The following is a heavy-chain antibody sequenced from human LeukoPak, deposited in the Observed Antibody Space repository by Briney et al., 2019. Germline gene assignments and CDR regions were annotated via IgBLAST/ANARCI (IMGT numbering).Heavy chain of an antibody. D-gene: IGHD6-19*01. V-gene: IGHV4-39*07. CDR3: ARDWGSSGWYGTFDY. CDR1: GGSISSSSYY. J-gene: IGHJ4*02. CDR2: IYYSGST. Sequence: SETLSLTYTVSGGSISSSSYYWGWIRQPPGKGLEWIGSIYYSGSTYYNPSLKSRVTISVDTSKNQFSLKLSSVTAADTAVYYCARDWGSSGWYGTFDYWGQGTLVTVSS.